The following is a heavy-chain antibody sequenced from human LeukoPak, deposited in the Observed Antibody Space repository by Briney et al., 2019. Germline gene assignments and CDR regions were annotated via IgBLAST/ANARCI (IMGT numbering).Heavy chain of an antibody. CDR3: ARRSVDVVPSFDY. Sequence: GETMKISCKGSGYSFTSYWIGWGRQMPGKGLEWMGIIYPGDSDTRYSPSFQGQVTISADKSISTAYLQWSSLKAPDTAMYYCARRSVDVVPSFDYWGQGTLVTVPS. J-gene: IGHJ4*02. CDR1: GYSFTSYW. V-gene: IGHV5-51*01. D-gene: IGHD2-21*01. CDR2: IYPGDSDT.